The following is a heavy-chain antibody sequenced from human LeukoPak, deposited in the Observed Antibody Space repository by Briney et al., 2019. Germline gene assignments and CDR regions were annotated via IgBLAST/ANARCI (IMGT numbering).Heavy chain of an antibody. D-gene: IGHD6-13*01. CDR2: IYYSGST. Sequence: SETLSLTCTVSGGSISSYYWSWIRQPPGKGLEWIGYIYYSGSTNYNPSLKSRVTISVDTSKNQFSLKLSSVTAADTAVYYCASSPIAAAGIQYSDAFDIWGQGTMVTVSS. CDR3: ASSPIAAAGIQYSDAFDI. J-gene: IGHJ3*02. CDR1: GGSISSYY. V-gene: IGHV4-59*01.